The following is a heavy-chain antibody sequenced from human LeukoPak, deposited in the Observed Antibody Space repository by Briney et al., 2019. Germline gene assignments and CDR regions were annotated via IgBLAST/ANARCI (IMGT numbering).Heavy chain of an antibody. CDR3: AREDYYDSSPDAFDI. CDR1: GGSISSSLYY. Sequence: PSETLSLTCTVSGGSISSSLYYWGWFRRPPGKGLEWIGNVYYDGNTYRNPPLRSRVTLSVDTSKNQLSLKLRSVTAADTAVYYCAREDYYDSSPDAFDIWGQGTMVAVSS. V-gene: IGHV4-39*07. J-gene: IGHJ3*02. CDR2: VYYDGNT. D-gene: IGHD3-22*01.